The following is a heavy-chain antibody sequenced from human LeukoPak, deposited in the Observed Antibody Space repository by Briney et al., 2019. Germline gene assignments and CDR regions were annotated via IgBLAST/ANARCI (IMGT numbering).Heavy chain of an antibody. CDR2: IVPIFATT. CDR3: ARAHEGIGYCSGGSCGSNWFDP. CDR1: GGTFSGYA. V-gene: IGHV1-69*05. J-gene: IGHJ5*02. Sequence: SVKVSCKASGGTFSGYAISWVRQAPGQGLEWMGGIVPIFATTHYAQNFQGRVTITTDESTSTAYMELSSLRSEDTAVYYCARAHEGIGYCSGGSCGSNWFDPWGQGTLVTVSS. D-gene: IGHD2-15*01.